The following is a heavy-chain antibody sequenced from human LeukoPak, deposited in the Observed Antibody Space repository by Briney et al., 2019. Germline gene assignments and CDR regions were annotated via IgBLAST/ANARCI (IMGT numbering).Heavy chain of an antibody. D-gene: IGHD2-2*01. CDR2: ISYDGSNK. J-gene: IGHJ6*02. Sequence: PGGSLRLSCVASGFTFSSYGMHWVRQAPGKGLEWVAVISYDGSNKYYADSVKGRFTISRDNSKNTLYLQMNSLRAEDTAVYYCAKESHCSSTSCYGGGYYYYGMDVWGQGTTVTVSS. CDR3: AKESHCSSTSCYGGGYYYYGMDV. CDR1: GFTFSSYG. V-gene: IGHV3-30*18.